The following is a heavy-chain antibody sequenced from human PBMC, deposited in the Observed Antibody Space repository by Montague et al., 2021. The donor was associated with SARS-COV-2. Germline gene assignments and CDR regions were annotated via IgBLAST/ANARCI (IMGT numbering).Heavy chain of an antibody. J-gene: IGHJ4*02. D-gene: IGHD3-9*01. Sequence: SLRLSCPASGFTFSDYYMSWIRQAPGKGLEWVSYISSSSSYTNYADSVKGRFTISRDNAKNSLYLQMNSLRAEDTAVYYCARQGRYFDWLLMARGHQRTEGVDYWGQGTLVTVSS. V-gene: IGHV3-11*03. CDR1: GFTFSDYY. CDR3: ARQGRYFDWLLMARGHQRTEGVDY. CDR2: ISSSSSYT.